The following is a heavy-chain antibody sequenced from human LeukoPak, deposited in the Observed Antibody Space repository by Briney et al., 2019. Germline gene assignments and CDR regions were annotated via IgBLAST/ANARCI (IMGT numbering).Heavy chain of an antibody. CDR1: GYTFTSYG. CDR3: ARDEGLLWFGELSGYYYGMDV. D-gene: IGHD3-10*01. V-gene: IGHV1-18*01. J-gene: IGHJ6*02. CDR2: ISAYNGNT. Sequence: ASVKVSCKASGYTFTSYGISWVRQAPGQGLEWMGWISAYNGNTNYAQRLQGRVTMTTDTSTSTAYMELRSLRSDDTAVYYCARDEGLLWFGELSGYYYGMDVWGQGTTVTVSS.